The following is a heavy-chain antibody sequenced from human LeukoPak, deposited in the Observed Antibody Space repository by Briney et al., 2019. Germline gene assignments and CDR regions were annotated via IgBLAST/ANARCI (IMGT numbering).Heavy chain of an antibody. CDR3: ARDYLRGYYDSSGYFVT. CDR1: GYTFTGYY. CDR2: INPNSGGT. D-gene: IGHD3-22*01. Sequence: GASVKVSCKASGYTFTGYYMHWVRQAPGQGLEWMGRINPNSGGTKYAQKSPGRVTMTRETSISTAYVELSRLRSDNTAVYYCARDYLRGYYDSSGYFVTWGQGTLVTVSS. V-gene: IGHV1-2*06. J-gene: IGHJ4*02.